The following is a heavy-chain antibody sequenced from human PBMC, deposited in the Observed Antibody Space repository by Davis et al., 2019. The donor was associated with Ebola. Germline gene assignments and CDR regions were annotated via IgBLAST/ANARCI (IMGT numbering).Heavy chain of an antibody. CDR1: GFTFSSYA. J-gene: IGHJ4*02. V-gene: IGHV3-30-3*01. Sequence: PGGSLRLSCAASGFTFSSYAMHWVRQAPGKGLEWVAVISYDGSNKYYADSVKGRFTISRDNSKNTLYLQMNSLRAEDTAVYYCAKVNYGSGSTFDYWGQGTLVTVSS. CDR2: ISYDGSNK. CDR3: AKVNYGSGSTFDY. D-gene: IGHD3-10*01.